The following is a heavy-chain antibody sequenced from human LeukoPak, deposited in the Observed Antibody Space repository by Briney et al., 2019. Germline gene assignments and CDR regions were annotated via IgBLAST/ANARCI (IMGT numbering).Heavy chain of an antibody. CDR1: GFTFIDYD. CDR3: ARDPEGATTPES. Sequence: GGSLRLSCAASGFTFIDYDMHWVRQVIGKGLEWVSAIGIRGDTHYSGSVKGRFTISRDNAKNSLYLQMNSLRAEDTAVYFCARDPEGATTPESWGQGTLVTVSS. J-gene: IGHJ4*02. D-gene: IGHD1-26*01. CDR2: IGIRGDT. V-gene: IGHV3-13*01.